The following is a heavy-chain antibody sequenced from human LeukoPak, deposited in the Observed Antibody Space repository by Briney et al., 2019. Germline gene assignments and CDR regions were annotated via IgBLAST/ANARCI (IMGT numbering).Heavy chain of an antibody. V-gene: IGHV3-48*04. CDR3: ARARAAHPYYFDY. CDR2: IGGRSAAI. J-gene: IGHJ4*02. Sequence: GGSLRLSCTASGFTFSTNSMNWVRQAPGEGLEWGSYIGGRSAAIYYADSVKGRFTISRDNAKNSLYLQMNSLRAEDTAVYYCARARAAHPYYFDYWGRGTLVAVSS. D-gene: IGHD6-6*01. CDR1: GFTFSTNS.